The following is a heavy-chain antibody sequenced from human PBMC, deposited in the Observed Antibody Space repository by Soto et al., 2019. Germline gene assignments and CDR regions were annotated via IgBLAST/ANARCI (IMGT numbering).Heavy chain of an antibody. CDR1: GFPLSTSGMR. CDR3: ARSMPAAGTFDY. V-gene: IGHV2-70*04. Sequence: SGPTLVNPTQTLPLTCTFSGFPLSTSGMRVSWIRQPPGQALEWLARIDGDDNKYYSTSMQTRLTISKDISKNQVVLTMSNMDPVDTGTYYCARSMPAAGTFDYWGQGTLVTVSS. J-gene: IGHJ4*02. CDR2: IDGDDNK. D-gene: IGHD6-13*01.